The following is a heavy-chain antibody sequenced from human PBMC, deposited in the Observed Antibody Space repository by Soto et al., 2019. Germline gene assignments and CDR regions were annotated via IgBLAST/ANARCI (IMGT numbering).Heavy chain of an antibody. CDR2: ITPTSTYI. CDR3: ARRETTVARAFSPNNDY. D-gene: IGHD4-17*01. CDR1: GFTFDDFT. Sequence: EVQLVESGGGLVKPGGSLRLSCAASGFTFDDFTMNWVRQAPGKGLEWVSSITPTSTYIYYADSVKGRFTVSRDNAKNSLYLQVYSLRAEDTAVYSCARRETTVARAFSPNNDYGGQGTLVTVSS. V-gene: IGHV3-21*02. J-gene: IGHJ4*02.